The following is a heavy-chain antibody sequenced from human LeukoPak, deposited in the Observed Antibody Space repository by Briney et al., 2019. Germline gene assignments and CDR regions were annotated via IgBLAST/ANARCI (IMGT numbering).Heavy chain of an antibody. J-gene: IGHJ4*02. Sequence: QPGRSLRLSCAASGFTLSSYGMHWVRQAPGKGLEWVAVTWYDASVEYYADSVKGRFTISRDNSKNTLFLQMNSVRAEDTAVYYCAKDSFSSGYQLDYWGQGTLVTVSS. D-gene: IGHD3-22*01. CDR3: AKDSFSSGYQLDY. V-gene: IGHV3-33*06. CDR2: TWYDASVE. CDR1: GFTLSSYG.